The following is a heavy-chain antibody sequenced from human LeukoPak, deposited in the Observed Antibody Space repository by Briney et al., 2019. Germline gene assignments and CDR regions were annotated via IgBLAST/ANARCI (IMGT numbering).Heavy chain of an antibody. CDR1: GGSISPYY. Sequence: SETLSLTCIVSGGSISPYYWSWIRQPAGKGLEWIGRIYFSGSTNYNPSLKSRVTMSVDTSKNQFSLKLSSVTAADTAVYYCARDFGGYGSGSYLGYWGQGTLVTVSS. CDR2: IYFSGST. J-gene: IGHJ4*02. V-gene: IGHV4-4*07. CDR3: ARDFGGYGSGSYLGY. D-gene: IGHD3-10*01.